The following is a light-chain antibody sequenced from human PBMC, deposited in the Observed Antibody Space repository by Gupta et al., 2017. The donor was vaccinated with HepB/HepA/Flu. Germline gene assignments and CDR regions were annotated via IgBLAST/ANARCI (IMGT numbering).Light chain of an antibody. V-gene: IGKV3-15*01. J-gene: IGKJ2*01. CDR2: GIS. CDR1: QSVSNN. Sequence: EIVMTQSPSTLHVSPGETATLSCRASQSVSNNLAWYQKKPGQAPRLLIYGISTRATGIPARFSGSGSGTDFSLTISSLQPEDSAVYYCQQYNNWPPDTFGQGTKVEIK. CDR3: QQYNNWPPDT.